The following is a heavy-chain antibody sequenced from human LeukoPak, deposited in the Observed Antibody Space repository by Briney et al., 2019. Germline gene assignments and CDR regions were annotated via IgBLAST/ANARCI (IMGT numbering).Heavy chain of an antibody. CDR1: GGSISSGGYY. CDR2: IYHSGST. J-gene: IGHJ5*02. CDR3: ARGYSYGYGFDP. D-gene: IGHD5-18*01. Sequence: SETLSLTCTVSGGSISSGGYYWSWIRQPPGKGLEWIGYIYHSGSTYYNPSLKSRVTISMDTSENQLSLKLSSVTAADTAVYYCARGYSYGYGFDPWGQGTLVTVSS. V-gene: IGHV4-30-2*01.